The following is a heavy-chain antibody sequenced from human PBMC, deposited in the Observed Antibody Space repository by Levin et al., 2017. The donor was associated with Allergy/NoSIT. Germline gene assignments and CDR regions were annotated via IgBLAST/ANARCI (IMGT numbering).Heavy chain of an antibody. J-gene: IGHJ3*02. V-gene: IGHV4-59*01. CDR3: ARLTRGRVYAFDI. D-gene: IGHD1-26*01. Sequence: SETLSLTCTVSGGSISSYYWSWIRQPPGKGLEWIGYIYYSGSTNYNPSLKSRVTISVDTSKNQFSLKLSSVTAADTAVYYCARLTRGRVYAFDIWGQGTMVTVSS. CDR1: GGSISSYY. CDR2: IYYSGST.